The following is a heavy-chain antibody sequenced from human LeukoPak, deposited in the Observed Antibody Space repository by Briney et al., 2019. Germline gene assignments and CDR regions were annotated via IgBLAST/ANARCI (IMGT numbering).Heavy chain of an antibody. CDR3: ARVRVYCSGGSCYSDARYYYYYMDV. CDR2: IIPIFGTA. V-gene: IGHV1-69*06. D-gene: IGHD2-15*01. Sequence: GASVKVSCKASGYTFSSYGISWVRQAPGQGLEWMGGIIPIFGTANYAQKFQGRVTITADKSTSTAYMELSSLRSEDTAVYYCARVRVYCSGGSCYSDARYYYYYMDVWGKGTTVTVSS. CDR1: GYTFSSYG. J-gene: IGHJ6*03.